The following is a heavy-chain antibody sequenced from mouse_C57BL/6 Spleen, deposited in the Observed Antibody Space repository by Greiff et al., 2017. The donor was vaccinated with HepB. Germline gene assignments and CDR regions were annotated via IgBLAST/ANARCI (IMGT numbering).Heavy chain of an antibody. V-gene: IGHV1-69*01. CDR3: ARRHSAWFAY. CDR2: IDPSDSYT. D-gene: IGHD6-1*01. J-gene: IGHJ3*01. CDR1: GYTFTSYW. Sequence: QVQLKQPGAELVMPGASVKLSCKASGYTFTSYWMHWVKQRPGQSLEWIGEIDPSDSYTNYNQKFKGKSTLTVDKSSSTAYMQLSSLTSEDSAVYYCARRHSAWFAYWGQGTLVTVSA.